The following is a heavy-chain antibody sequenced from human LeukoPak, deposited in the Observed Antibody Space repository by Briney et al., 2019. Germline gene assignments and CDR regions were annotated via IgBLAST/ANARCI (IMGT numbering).Heavy chain of an antibody. Sequence: GGSLRLSCAASGFTFSNAWMSWVRQAPGKGLEWVGRIKSRTDGGTTDYAAPVKGRFTISRDDSKNTLYLQMKSLKTEDTAVYYCTTGLYCSSTSCSYYYYYMDVWGKGTTVTVSS. CDR3: TTGLYCSSTSCSYYYYYMDV. CDR1: GFTFSNAW. CDR2: IKSRTDGGTT. D-gene: IGHD2-2*01. J-gene: IGHJ6*03. V-gene: IGHV3-15*01.